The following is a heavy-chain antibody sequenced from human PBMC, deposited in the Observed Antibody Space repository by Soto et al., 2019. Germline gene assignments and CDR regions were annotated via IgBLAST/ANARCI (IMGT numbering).Heavy chain of an antibody. D-gene: IGHD4-17*01. CDR1: GGYISRGGYY. Sequence: TLSLXXTVSGGYISRGGYYWSGIPQHPGKGLEWIGYIYYSGSTYYNPPLKSRVTISVDTSKNQFSLKLSSVTAADTAVYYCARLYYGDYFDYWGQGTLVTVSS. J-gene: IGHJ4*02. CDR2: IYYSGST. CDR3: ARLYYGDYFDY. V-gene: IGHV4-31*03.